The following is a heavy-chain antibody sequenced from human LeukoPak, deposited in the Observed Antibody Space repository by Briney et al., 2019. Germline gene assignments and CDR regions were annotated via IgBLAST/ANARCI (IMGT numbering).Heavy chain of an antibody. CDR2: IWYDGRRK. CDR3: AREISYYFDY. Sequence: PGGSLRLSCAASGFDFSTSGMHWVRQAPGKGLEWVALIWYDGRRKYYADSVKGRFTISRDNSKNTLYLQMDSLRADDTAVYYCAREISYYFDYWGQGTLATVSS. D-gene: IGHD2/OR15-2a*01. J-gene: IGHJ4*02. CDR1: GFDFSTSG. V-gene: IGHV3-33*01.